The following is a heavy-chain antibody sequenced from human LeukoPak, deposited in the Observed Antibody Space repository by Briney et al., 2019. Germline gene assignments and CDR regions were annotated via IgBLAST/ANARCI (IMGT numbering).Heavy chain of an antibody. J-gene: IGHJ4*02. D-gene: IGHD2-15*01. Sequence: ASVKVSCRASGYTFTSYGISWVRQAPGQGLEWMGWISAYNGNTNYAQKLQGRVTMTTDTSTSTAYMELRSLRSDDTAVYYCARVHIVVVVAATSPPDYWGQGTLVTVSS. V-gene: IGHV1-18*01. CDR1: GYTFTSYG. CDR3: ARVHIVVVVAATSPPDY. CDR2: ISAYNGNT.